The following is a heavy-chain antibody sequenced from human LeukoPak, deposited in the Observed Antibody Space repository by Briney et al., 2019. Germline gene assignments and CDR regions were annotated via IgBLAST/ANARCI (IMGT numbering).Heavy chain of an antibody. J-gene: IGHJ4*02. Sequence: ASVKVSCKXSGYTFTGYYMHWVRQSPGQGLEWMGWINPNGGGTNYAQKFQGRVTMTRDTSISTAYMELSRLRSDDTAVYYCARAESCSGGSCYFLDYWGQGTLVTVSS. D-gene: IGHD2-15*01. V-gene: IGHV1-2*02. CDR3: ARAESCSGGSCYFLDY. CDR1: GYTFTGYY. CDR2: INPNGGGT.